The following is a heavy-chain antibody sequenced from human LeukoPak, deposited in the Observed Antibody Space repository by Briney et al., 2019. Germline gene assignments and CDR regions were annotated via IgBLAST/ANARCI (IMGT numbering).Heavy chain of an antibody. CDR2: IIPIFGTA. CDR3: ARGVRAYCGGDCYSRVAFDI. V-gene: IGHV1-69*13. CDR1: GGTFSSYA. Sequence: ASVKVSCKASGGTFSSYAISWVRQAPGQGLEWMGGIIPIFGTANYAQKFQGRVTITADESTSTAYMELSSLRSEDTAVYYCARGVRAYCGGDCYSRVAFDIWGQGTMVVVSS. D-gene: IGHD2-21*01. J-gene: IGHJ3*02.